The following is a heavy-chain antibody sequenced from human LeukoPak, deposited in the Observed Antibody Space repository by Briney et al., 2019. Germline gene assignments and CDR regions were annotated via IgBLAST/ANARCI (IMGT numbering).Heavy chain of an antibody. CDR1: GFTLSSYW. D-gene: IGHD5-18*01. V-gene: IGHV3-74*01. CDR2: INSDGSST. Sequence: GGSLRLSCAASGFTLSSYWMHWVRQAPGKGLVWASRINSDGSSTSYADSVKGRFTISRDNAKNTLYLQMNSLRAEDTAVYYCAAVDVDTAFPWGQGTLVTVSS. CDR3: AAVDVDTAFP. J-gene: IGHJ5*02.